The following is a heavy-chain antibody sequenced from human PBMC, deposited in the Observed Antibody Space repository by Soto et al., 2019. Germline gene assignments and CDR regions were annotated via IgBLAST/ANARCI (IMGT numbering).Heavy chain of an antibody. CDR3: ARDYYDGSGSYSPEGHYYYGMDV. Sequence: QVQLVQSGAEVKKPGSSVKVSCKASGGTFSSYTISWVRQAPGQGLEWMGRIIPILGIANYAQKFQGRVTITADTSTSTAYMELSSLRSEDTAVYYCARDYYDGSGSYSPEGHYYYGMDVWGQGTTVTVSS. V-gene: IGHV1-69*08. D-gene: IGHD3-10*01. J-gene: IGHJ6*02. CDR1: GGTFSSYT. CDR2: IIPILGIA.